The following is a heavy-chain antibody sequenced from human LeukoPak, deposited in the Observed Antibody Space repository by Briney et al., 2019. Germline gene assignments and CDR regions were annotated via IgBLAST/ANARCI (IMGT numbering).Heavy chain of an antibody. Sequence: GGSLRLSCAASGFTFSSYAMHWVRQAPGKGREWVAVISYDGSNKYYADSVKGRFTISRDNSKNTLYLQMNSLRAEDTAVYYCAKAPYDTSGFSSPNYFDYWGQGTLVTVSS. J-gene: IGHJ4*02. CDR3: AKAPYDTSGFSSPNYFDY. CDR1: GFTFSSYA. CDR2: ISYDGSNK. D-gene: IGHD3-22*01. V-gene: IGHV3-30-3*01.